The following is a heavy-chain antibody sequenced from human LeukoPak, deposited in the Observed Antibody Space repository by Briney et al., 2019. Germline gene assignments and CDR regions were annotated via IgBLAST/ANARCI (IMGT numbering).Heavy chain of an antibody. CDR3: VKERAPFDAFDI. CDR1: GFIFRNYG. V-gene: IGHV3-33*06. Sequence: GGSLRLSCAASGFIFRNYGMHWVRQTPGKGLEWVAVIWGNGINKYYTDSVKGRFITSRDNSENTLSLQMNDLRVEDTAVYYCVKERAPFDAFDIWGQGTVVTVS. J-gene: IGHJ3*02. CDR2: IWGNGINK.